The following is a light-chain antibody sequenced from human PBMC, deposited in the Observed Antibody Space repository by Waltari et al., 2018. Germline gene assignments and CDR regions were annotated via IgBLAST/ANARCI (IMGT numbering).Light chain of an antibody. J-gene: IGKJ4*01. CDR1: QDIRNY. Sequence: DIQMTQSPPSLSASVGDRVPITCQASQDIRNYLNWYQQKAGKAPKVLIYDASKLETGVPSRFSGSGSGTDFNCTISSRQPENIATYYCQQFDTPLSFGGGTKVEIK. CDR2: DAS. CDR3: QQFDTPLS. V-gene: IGKV1-33*01.